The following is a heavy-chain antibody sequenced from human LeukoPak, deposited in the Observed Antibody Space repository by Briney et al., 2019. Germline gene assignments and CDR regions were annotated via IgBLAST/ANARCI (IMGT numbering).Heavy chain of an antibody. J-gene: IGHJ1*01. D-gene: IGHD6-6*01. V-gene: IGHV3-23*01. CDR3: ARDRAARRSEYFQH. Sequence: PGGSLRLSCAASGFTFSSFAMSWVRQAPGKGLEGVSAISGSGGSPYYADSVKGRFTISRDNSKNTLYLQMNSLRAEDTAVYYCARDRAARRSEYFQHWGQGTLVTVSS. CDR1: GFTFSSFA. CDR2: ISGSGGSP.